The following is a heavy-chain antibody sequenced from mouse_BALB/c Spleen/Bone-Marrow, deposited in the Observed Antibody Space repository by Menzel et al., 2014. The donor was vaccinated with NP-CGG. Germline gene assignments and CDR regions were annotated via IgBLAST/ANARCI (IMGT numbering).Heavy chain of an antibody. CDR1: GFTFKTYA. J-gene: IGHJ3*01. Sequence: EVHLVESGGGMVQPKGSLKLSCAASGFTFKTYAMNWVRQTPGKGLEWVARIRSKSNNYATYYVDSVKDRFTISRDDSQSMLFLQMNNLKTEDTAMCYCVLGRDRFAYWGQGTLVTVSA. CDR3: VLGRDRFAY. CDR2: IRSKSNNYAT. V-gene: IGHV10-1*02. D-gene: IGHD4-1*01.